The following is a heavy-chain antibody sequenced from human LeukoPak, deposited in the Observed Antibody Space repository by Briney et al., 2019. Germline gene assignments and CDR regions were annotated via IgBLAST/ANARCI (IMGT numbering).Heavy chain of an antibody. Sequence: SETLSLTCTVSGYSISSGYYWGWIRQPPGKGLEWIGSIYHSGSTYYNPSLKSRVTISVDTSKNQFYLKLSSVTAADTAVYYCARHGRGFGELFHGDYWGQGTLVTVSS. V-gene: IGHV4-38-2*02. CDR2: IYHSGST. CDR1: GYSISSGYY. CDR3: ARHGRGFGELFHGDY. J-gene: IGHJ4*02. D-gene: IGHD3-10*01.